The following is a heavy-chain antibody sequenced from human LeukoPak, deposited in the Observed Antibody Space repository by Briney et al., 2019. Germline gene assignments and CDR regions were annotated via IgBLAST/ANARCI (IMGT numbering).Heavy chain of an antibody. J-gene: IGHJ4*02. CDR1: GGXISNTNC. D-gene: IGHD2-2*03. CDR3: ARGRVDIVVVPAAMSRYFDY. V-gene: IGHV4-4*02. CDR2: VNLQGST. Sequence: SETLSLTCVVSGGXISNTNCWTWVRQPPGKGLEWIGEVNLQGSTNYNPSLKSRVTISVDTSKNQFSLKLSSVTAADTAVYYCARGRVDIVVVPAAMSRYFDYWGQGTLVTVSS.